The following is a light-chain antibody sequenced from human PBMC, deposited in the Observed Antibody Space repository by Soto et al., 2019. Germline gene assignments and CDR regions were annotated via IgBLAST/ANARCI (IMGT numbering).Light chain of an antibody. CDR3: QQYNNWPLT. Sequence: EIVMTQSPATLSVSPGERATLSCRASHRVSSYLAWYQQRPGQAPRLLIYGASTRATGIPARFSGSASGTEFTLTISSLQSEDFAIYYCQQYNNWPLTFGGGTKVHI. CDR2: GAS. J-gene: IGKJ4*01. CDR1: HRVSSY. V-gene: IGKV3-15*01.